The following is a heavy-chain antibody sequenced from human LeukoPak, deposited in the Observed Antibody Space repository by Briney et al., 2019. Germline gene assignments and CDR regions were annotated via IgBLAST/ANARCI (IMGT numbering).Heavy chain of an antibody. V-gene: IGHV3-23*01. D-gene: IGHD5-18*01. CDR3: AKDHVGIAMIAMVLDS. J-gene: IGHJ4*02. CDR1: GFDFNDFA. CDR2: MSGSGDTT. Sequence: GSLRLSCAASGFDFNDFAMTWVRQAPGKGLEWVSSMSGSGDTTEYAASVKGRFTISRDNAKKTLYLEMNSLRVEDTAIYYCAKDHVGIAMIAMVLDSWGQGTLVTVSS.